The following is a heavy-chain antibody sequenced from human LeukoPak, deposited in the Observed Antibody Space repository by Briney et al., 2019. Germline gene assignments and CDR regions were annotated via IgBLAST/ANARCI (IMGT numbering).Heavy chain of an antibody. CDR2: IYSYGSST. V-gene: IGHV3-74*01. CDR3: ARAKFVFGELGYYYYYMDV. J-gene: IGHJ6*03. D-gene: IGHD3-10*02. Sequence: GGSLTLSCAASGFTFSSYWMHWVRQSPGKGLVWVSRIYSYGSSTSYADSVKSRFIISRDNAKNTLYLQMNSLRAEDKAVYYCARAKFVFGELGYYYYYMDVWGKGTTVTISS. CDR1: GFTFSSYW.